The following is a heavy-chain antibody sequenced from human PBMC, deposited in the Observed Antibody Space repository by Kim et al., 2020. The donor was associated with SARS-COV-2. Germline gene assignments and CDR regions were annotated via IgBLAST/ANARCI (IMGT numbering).Heavy chain of an antibody. Sequence: ASVKVSCKASGYTFTGYYMHWVRQAPGQGLEWMGWINPNSGGTNYAQKFQGRVTMTRDTSISTAYMELSRLRSDDTAVYYCARVSRYDILTGILYGMDVWGQGTTVTVSS. D-gene: IGHD3-9*01. V-gene: IGHV1-2*02. CDR1: GYTFTGYY. CDR2: INPNSGGT. J-gene: IGHJ6*02. CDR3: ARVSRYDILTGILYGMDV.